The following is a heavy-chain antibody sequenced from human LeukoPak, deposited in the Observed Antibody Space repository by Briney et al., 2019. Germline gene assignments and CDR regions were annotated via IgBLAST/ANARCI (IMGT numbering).Heavy chain of an antibody. J-gene: IGHJ4*02. CDR3: ARQGPTWPFDY. D-gene: IGHD5-24*01. Sequence: SQTLSLTCAISGDSVSSTNGVAWNWIRQSPSRGLEWLGRTYYRARWYNDYAESVKSRITVNPDTSKNQFSLQLNSVTPDDTAIYYCARQGPTWPFDYWGQGTLVTVSS. CDR2: TYYRARWYN. V-gene: IGHV6-1*01. CDR1: GDSVSSTNGVA.